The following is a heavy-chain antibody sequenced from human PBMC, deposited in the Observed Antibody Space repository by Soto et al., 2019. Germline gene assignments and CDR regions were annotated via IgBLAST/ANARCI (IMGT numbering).Heavy chain of an antibody. CDR3: ARRPSGSYSDY. Sequence: QLQLQESGPGLVKPSETLSLTCTVSGGSISSSSYYWGWIRQPPGKGLEWIGIIYYSGSTYYNPSLKSRVTISVDTSKNQFSLKLSSVTAADTAVYYCARRPSGSYSDYWGQGTLVTVSS. CDR2: IYYSGST. V-gene: IGHV4-39*01. CDR1: GGSISSSSYY. D-gene: IGHD3-10*01. J-gene: IGHJ4*02.